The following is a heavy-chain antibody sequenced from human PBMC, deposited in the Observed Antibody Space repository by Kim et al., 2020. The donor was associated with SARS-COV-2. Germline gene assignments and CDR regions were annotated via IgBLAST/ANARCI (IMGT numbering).Heavy chain of an antibody. CDR1: GFTFSNAW. J-gene: IGHJ4*02. D-gene: IGHD3-9*01. CDR2: IKSKTDGGTT. CDR3: TTSFELEYYDILTIFDY. Sequence: GGSLRLSCAASGFTFSNAWMSWVRQAPGKGLEWVGRIKSKTDGGTTDYAAPVKGRFTISRDDSKNTLYLQMNSLKTEDTAVYYCTTSFELEYYDILTIFDYWGQGTLVTVSS. V-gene: IGHV3-15*01.